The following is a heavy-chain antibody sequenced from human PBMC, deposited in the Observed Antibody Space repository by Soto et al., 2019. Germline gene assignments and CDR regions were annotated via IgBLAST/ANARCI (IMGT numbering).Heavy chain of an antibody. Sequence: GGSLRLSCAASGFTFSSYAMSWVRQAPGKGLEWVSAISGSGGSTYYADSVKGRFTISRDNSKNTLYLQMNSLRAEDTAVYYCAKSDVDTAMDLLYYYYGMDVWGQGTTVTVSS. CDR3: AKSDVDTAMDLLYYYYGMDV. D-gene: IGHD5-18*01. J-gene: IGHJ6*02. V-gene: IGHV3-23*01. CDR2: ISGSGGST. CDR1: GFTFSSYA.